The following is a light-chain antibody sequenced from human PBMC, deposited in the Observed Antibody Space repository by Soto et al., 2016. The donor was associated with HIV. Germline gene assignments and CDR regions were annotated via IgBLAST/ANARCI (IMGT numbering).Light chain of an antibody. CDR3: QVWDNSGDPSYV. CDR1: ETLDLKV. V-gene: IGLV3-21*03. J-gene: IGLJ1*01. CDR2: ENS. Sequence: SYELTQPPSVSVAPGNGTARITCGETETLDLKVVHWYQQKSGQAPVLVVYENSDRPSGIPERFSGSNSGNTATLTISRVEAGDEADYYCQVWDNSGDPSYVFGSGTTVTVL.